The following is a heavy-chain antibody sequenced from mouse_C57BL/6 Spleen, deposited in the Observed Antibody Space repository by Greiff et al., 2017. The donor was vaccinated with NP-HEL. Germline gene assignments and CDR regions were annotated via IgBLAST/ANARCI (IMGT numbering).Heavy chain of an antibody. Sequence: QVQLQQSGPELVKPGASVKISCKASGYAFSSSWMNWVKQRPGKGLEWIGRIYPGDGDTNYNGKFKGKATLTADKSSSTAYMQLSSLTSEDSAVYFCAREEGWLLPFYWGQGTTLTVSS. D-gene: IGHD2-3*01. CDR2: IYPGDGDT. V-gene: IGHV1-82*01. CDR3: AREEGWLLPFY. J-gene: IGHJ2*01. CDR1: GYAFSSSW.